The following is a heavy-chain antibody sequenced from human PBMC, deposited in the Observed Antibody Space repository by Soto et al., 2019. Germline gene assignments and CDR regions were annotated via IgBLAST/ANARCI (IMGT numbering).Heavy chain of an antibody. Sequence: SETLSLTCTVSGGSLSSYYWGWVRQPPGKGLEGIGYIYYSGSTNYNPSLKSRVTISVDTSKNQFSLKLSSVTAADTAVYYCARGMRGGSGRRPLSGYYYYGMDVWGQGTTVTVSS. CDR3: ARGMRGGSGRRPLSGYYYYGMDV. CDR1: GGSLSSYY. V-gene: IGHV4-59*01. J-gene: IGHJ6*02. D-gene: IGHD3-10*01. CDR2: IYYSGST.